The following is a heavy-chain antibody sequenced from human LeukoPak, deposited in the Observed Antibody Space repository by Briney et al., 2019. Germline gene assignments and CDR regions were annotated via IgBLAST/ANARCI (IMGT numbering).Heavy chain of an antibody. CDR1: GFTFSSYA. V-gene: IGHV3-23*01. Sequence: GGSLRLSCAASGFTFSSYAMSWVRQAPGKGLEWVSAISGSGGSTYYADSVKGRFTISRDNSKNTLYLQMNSLRAEDTAVYYCAKDPPGVTTVTTGEACYFDYWGQGTLVTVSS. CDR3: AKDPPGVTTVTTGEACYFDY. CDR2: ISGSGGST. D-gene: IGHD4-17*01. J-gene: IGHJ4*02.